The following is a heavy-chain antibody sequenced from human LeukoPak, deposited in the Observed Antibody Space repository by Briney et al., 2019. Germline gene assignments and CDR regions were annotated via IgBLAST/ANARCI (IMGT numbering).Heavy chain of an antibody. J-gene: IGHJ5*02. Sequence: GESLKISCKGSGYTFTSYWIGWVRQMPGKGLEWMGIIYPGNSDTRYSPSFQGQVTISADKSISTAYLQWSSLKASDTAMYYCARRIAAAGIRWFDPWGQGTLVTVAS. CDR1: GYTFTSYW. D-gene: IGHD6-13*01. CDR3: ARRIAAAGIRWFDP. CDR2: IYPGNSDT. V-gene: IGHV5-51*01.